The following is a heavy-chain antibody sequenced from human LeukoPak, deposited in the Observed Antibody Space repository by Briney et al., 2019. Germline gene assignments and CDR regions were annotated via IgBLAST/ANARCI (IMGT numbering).Heavy chain of an antibody. V-gene: IGHV3-23*01. Sequence: GGSLRLSCAASGFTFSSYAMNWVRQAPGKGLEWVSGISGSGGGTYYADSVKGRFTISRDNSKNTLYLQMNSLRAEDTAVYYCAKDRFTEVVTAIRVGMDVWGQGTTVTVSS. J-gene: IGHJ6*02. CDR2: ISGSGGGT. CDR3: AKDRFTEVVTAIRVGMDV. CDR1: GFTFSSYA. D-gene: IGHD2-21*02.